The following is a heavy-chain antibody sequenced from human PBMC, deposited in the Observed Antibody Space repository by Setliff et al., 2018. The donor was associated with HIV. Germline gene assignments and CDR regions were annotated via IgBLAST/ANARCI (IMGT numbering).Heavy chain of an antibody. CDR1: GGSISSGGYY. J-gene: IGHJ6*03. CDR3: ARSKYYEILTAYGDYYYYMDV. V-gene: IGHV4-31*03. D-gene: IGHD3-9*01. Sequence: TLSLTCTVSGGSISSGGYYWTWIRQHPGKGLEWIGYIYYSGSTYYNPSLKSRVTISVDTSKNQFSLKLSSVTAPDTAVYYCARSKYYEILTAYGDYYYYMDVWGKGTTVTVSS. CDR2: IYYSGST.